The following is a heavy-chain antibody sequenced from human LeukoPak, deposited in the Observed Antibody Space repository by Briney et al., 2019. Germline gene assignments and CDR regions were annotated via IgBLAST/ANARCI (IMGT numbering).Heavy chain of an antibody. CDR1: GGSVSSGGYS. V-gene: IGHV4-30-2*01. CDR2: IYDSGST. D-gene: IGHD3-10*01. J-gene: IGHJ4*02. CDR3: ARYGGSGTYFFDY. Sequence: SQTLSLTCAVSGGSVSSGGYSWSWIRQPPGKGLEWIGYIYDSGSTYYNPSLKSRVTISLDRSKNQFSLKLTSVTAADTTVYYCARYGGSGTYFFDYWGQGTLVTVSS.